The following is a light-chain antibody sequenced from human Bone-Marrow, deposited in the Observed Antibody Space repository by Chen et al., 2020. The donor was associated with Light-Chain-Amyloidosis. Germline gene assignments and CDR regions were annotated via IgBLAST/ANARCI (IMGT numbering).Light chain of an antibody. CDR2: QDS. CDR1: ALAKQY. V-gene: IGLV3-25*03. J-gene: IGLJ2*01. Sequence: SFELTQPPSVSVSPGQTARITCSGDALAKQYAYWFQQRPGQAPILLIYQDSERPSGIPERFSGSSSGTTVTLTSTGVQAEDEADYFCQAADISNVVFGGGTKLTGL. CDR3: QAADISNVV.